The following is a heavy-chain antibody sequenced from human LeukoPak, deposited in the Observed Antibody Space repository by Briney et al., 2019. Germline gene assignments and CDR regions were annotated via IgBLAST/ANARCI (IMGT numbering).Heavy chain of an antibody. V-gene: IGHV3-66*01. CDR3: ARGMGYTSRFDY. J-gene: IGHJ4*02. D-gene: IGHD6-13*01. CDR2: IDSDDST. Sequence: PGGSLRLSCSASGFTVSSNYMSWVRQAPGKGLEWVSVIDSDDSTHYADSVKGRFTISRDNSKNTVYLQMNSLRAEDTAVYYCARGMGYTSRFDYWGQGTLVTVSS. CDR1: GFTVSSNY.